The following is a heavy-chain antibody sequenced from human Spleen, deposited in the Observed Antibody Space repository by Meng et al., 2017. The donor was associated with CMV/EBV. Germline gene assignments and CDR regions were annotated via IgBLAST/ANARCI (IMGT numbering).Heavy chain of an antibody. J-gene: IGHJ6*02. Sequence: ASVKVSCKASGYTFTSYYMHWVRQAPGQGLEWMGIINPSGGSTSYAQKFQGRVTMTRDTSTSTVYTELSSLRSEDTAVYYCARAGSTNGVCYYQCYYYGMDVWGQGTTVTVSS. CDR2: INPSGGST. CDR3: ARAGSTNGVCYYQCYYYGMDV. D-gene: IGHD2-8*01. CDR1: GYTFTSYY. V-gene: IGHV1-46*01.